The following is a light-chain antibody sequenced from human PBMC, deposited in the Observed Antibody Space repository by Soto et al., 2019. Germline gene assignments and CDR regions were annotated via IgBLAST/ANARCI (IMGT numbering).Light chain of an antibody. CDR3: QPDNSYQLT. V-gene: IGKV1-5*01. CDR1: HIISSW. CDR2: DAS. Sequence: DIQMTQSPSTLSASVGDRVTITCRASHIISSWLAWYQQKPGKAPKLLIYDASSLKIGVPSRFSGSGSGTEFTLTISSLQPDDFATYYFQPDNSYQLTFGQGTKVDIK. J-gene: IGKJ1*01.